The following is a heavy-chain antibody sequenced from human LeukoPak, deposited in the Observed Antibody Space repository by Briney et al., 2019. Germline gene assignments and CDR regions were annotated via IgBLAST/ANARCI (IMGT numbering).Heavy chain of an antibody. CDR1: GGSISSSSYS. J-gene: IGHJ3*02. CDR2: IYYSGST. D-gene: IGHD3-22*01. Sequence: PSETLSLTCTVSGGSISSSSYSWGWIRQPPGKGLEWIGSIYYSGSTYYNPSLKSRVTISVDTSKNQFSLKLSSVTAADTAVYYCARTEKTSSGYYEAAFDIWGQGTMVTVSS. V-gene: IGHV4-39*01. CDR3: ARTEKTSSGYYEAAFDI.